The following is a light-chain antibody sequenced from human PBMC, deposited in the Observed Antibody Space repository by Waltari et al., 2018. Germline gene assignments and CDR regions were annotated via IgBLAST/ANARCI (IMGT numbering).Light chain of an antibody. CDR1: DSSLPSFG. CDR2: ENT. CDR3: QSYDNSLRGSLL. V-gene: IGLV1-40*01. Sequence: QSVLTQAPSVSGAPGQRVTIYCTGGDSSLPSFGVNWYQHHPGRVPKLLIYENTKRPSGVPDRFSGSKSGTSASLAIEGLQPEDEGDYYCQSYDNSLRGSLLFGGGTKVTV. J-gene: IGLJ3*02.